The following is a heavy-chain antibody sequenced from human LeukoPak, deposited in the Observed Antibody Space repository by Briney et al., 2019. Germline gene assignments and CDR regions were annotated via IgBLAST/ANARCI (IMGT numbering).Heavy chain of an antibody. V-gene: IGHV3-74*01. CDR2: ITSDGSSN. D-gene: IGHD3-10*01. Sequence: GGSLRLSCEAPGFTLSNYWMYWVRQAPGKGLVWVSRITSDGSSNYADSVKGRFTISRDSAKNTLYLQMNSLRAEDTAVYYCVRGVYASGSSPWGQGTLVTVSS. CDR1: GFTLSNYW. CDR3: VRGVYASGSSP. J-gene: IGHJ5*02.